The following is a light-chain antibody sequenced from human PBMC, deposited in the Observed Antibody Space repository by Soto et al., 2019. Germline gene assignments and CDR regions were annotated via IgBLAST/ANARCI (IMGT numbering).Light chain of an antibody. CDR1: SSDVGRYNY. V-gene: IGLV2-8*01. Sequence: QSALTQPPSASGSPGQSVTISCTGTSSDVGRYNYVSWYQQHPGKAPKLMIYEVTKRPSGVPDRFSGSKSGNTASLTVSGLQAEDEADYYCSSYAGTKNVFGTGTKLTGL. CDR3: SSYAGTKNV. J-gene: IGLJ1*01. CDR2: EVT.